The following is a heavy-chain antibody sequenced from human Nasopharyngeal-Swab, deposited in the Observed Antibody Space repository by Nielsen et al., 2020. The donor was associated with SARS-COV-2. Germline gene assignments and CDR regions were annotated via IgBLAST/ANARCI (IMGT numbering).Heavy chain of an antibody. CDR3: ARDSFVVVPAAIPYYYYYMDV. J-gene: IGHJ6*03. CDR2: IIPIFGTA. Sequence: SAKVSCKASGGTFSSYAISWVRQAPGQGLEWMGGIIPIFGTANYAQKFQGRVTITADESTSTAYMELSSLRSEDTAVYYCARDSFVVVPAAIPYYYYYMDVWGKGTTVTVSS. D-gene: IGHD2-2*01. V-gene: IGHV1-69*13. CDR1: GGTFSSYA.